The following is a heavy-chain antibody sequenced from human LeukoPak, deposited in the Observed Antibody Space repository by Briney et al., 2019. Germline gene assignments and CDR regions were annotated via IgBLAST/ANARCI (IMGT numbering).Heavy chain of an antibody. J-gene: IGHJ4*02. CDR1: GGSISSGDYY. CDR3: ARVPNCGGDCHWGYFDY. CDR2: IYYSGST. Sequence: SQTLSLTCTVSGGSISSGDYYWSWIRQPPGEGLEWIGYIYYSGSTYYNPSLKSRVTISVDTSKNQFSLKLSSVTAADTAVYYCARVPNCGGDCHWGYFDYWGQGTLVTVSS. D-gene: IGHD2-21*01. V-gene: IGHV4-30-4*08.